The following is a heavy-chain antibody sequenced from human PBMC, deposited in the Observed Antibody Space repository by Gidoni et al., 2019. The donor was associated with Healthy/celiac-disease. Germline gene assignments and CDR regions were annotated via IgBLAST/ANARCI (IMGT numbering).Heavy chain of an antibody. CDR3: AKETYGRIAAAGFASFDI. V-gene: IGHV3-23*01. CDR2: ISGSGGST. D-gene: IGHD6-13*01. J-gene: IGHJ3*02. Sequence: EWVSAISGSGGSTYYADSVKGRFTISRDNSKNTLYLKMNSLRAEDTAVYYCAKETYGRIAAAGFASFDIWGQGTMVTVSS.